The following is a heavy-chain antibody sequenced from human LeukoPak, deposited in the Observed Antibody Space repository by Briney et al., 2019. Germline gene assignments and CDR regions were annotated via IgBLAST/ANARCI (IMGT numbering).Heavy chain of an antibody. Sequence: PSETLSLTCTVSGGSISSYYWSWIRQPPGKGLEWIGYIYYSGSTNYNPSLKSRVTISVDTSKNQFSLKLSSVTAADTAVYYCAMSDYVAAFDIWGQGTMVTVSS. D-gene: IGHD4-17*01. J-gene: IGHJ3*02. V-gene: IGHV4-59*01. CDR2: IYYSGST. CDR1: GGSISSYY. CDR3: AMSDYVAAFDI.